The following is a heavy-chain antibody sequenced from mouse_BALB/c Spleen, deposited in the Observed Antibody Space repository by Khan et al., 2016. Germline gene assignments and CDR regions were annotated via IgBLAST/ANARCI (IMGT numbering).Heavy chain of an antibody. Sequence: EVQLQESGGGLVQPGGSLKLSCAASGFAFSRYWMSWVRQAPGKGLEWIGEINPDSSTINYTPSLKDKFIISRDNAKHTLYLQMSKVRSEDTALYYCARHHYYGRFAYWGQGTLATVSA. CDR3: ARHHYYGRFAY. V-gene: IGHV4-1*02. CDR2: INPDSSTI. CDR1: GFAFSRYW. J-gene: IGHJ3*01. D-gene: IGHD1-2*01.